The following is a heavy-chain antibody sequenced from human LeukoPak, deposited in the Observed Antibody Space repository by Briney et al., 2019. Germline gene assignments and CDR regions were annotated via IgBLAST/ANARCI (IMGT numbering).Heavy chain of an antibody. CDR3: ARQMPDYYDSSGPFDY. CDR2: INPNSGGA. J-gene: IGHJ4*02. Sequence: ASVKVSCKASGYTFTSHGISWVRQAPGQGLGWMGWINPNSGGANYAQKFQGRVTMTRDTSISTAYMELSRLRSDDTAVYYCARQMPDYYDSSGPFDYWGQGTLVTVSS. D-gene: IGHD3-22*01. CDR1: GYTFTSHG. V-gene: IGHV1-2*02.